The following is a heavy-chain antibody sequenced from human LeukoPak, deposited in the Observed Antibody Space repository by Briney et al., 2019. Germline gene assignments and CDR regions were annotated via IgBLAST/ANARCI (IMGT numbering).Heavy chain of an antibody. CDR3: TKDSVAMVTTSDY. CDR1: GFTFHDYA. V-gene: IGHV3-9*01. CDR2: ISWNSGII. J-gene: IGHJ4*02. D-gene: IGHD5-18*01. Sequence: HPGRSLRLSCAASGFTFHDYAMHWVRQAPGKGLEWVSGISWNSGIIGYADSVKGRFTTSRDNAKNSLYLQMNSLRPEDTALYYCTKDSVAMVTTSDYWGQGTLVTVSS.